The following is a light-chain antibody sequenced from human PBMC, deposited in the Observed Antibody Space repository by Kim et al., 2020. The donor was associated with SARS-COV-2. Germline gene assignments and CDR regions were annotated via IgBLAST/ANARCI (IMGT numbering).Light chain of an antibody. V-gene: IGLV1-47*01. J-gene: IGLJ2*01. Sequence: GQRVTISCSGSSSNIGTNYVYWYQQLPGTAPKLLIYRNNQRPSGVPDRFSGSKSGTSASLAISGLRSEDEADYYCAAWDDSLGGAVFGGGTQLTVL. CDR1: SSNIGTNY. CDR2: RNN. CDR3: AAWDDSLGGAV.